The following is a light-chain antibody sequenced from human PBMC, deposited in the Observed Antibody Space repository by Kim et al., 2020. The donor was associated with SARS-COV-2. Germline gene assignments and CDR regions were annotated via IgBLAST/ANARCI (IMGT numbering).Light chain of an antibody. Sequence: SVSPGERATLSCRASQGVSSNLAWYQQKPGQAPRLLIYGASTRATGIPARFSGSGSGTEFTLTISSLQSEDFAVYYCQQYNNRWTFGQGTKVDIK. CDR3: QQYNNRWT. CDR2: GAS. J-gene: IGKJ1*01. CDR1: QGVSSN. V-gene: IGKV3-15*01.